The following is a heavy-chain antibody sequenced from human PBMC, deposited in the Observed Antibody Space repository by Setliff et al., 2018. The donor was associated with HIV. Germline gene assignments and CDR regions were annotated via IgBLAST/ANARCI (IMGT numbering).Heavy chain of an antibody. CDR3: ARSPPINFWSGYYNCPQGWFDS. V-gene: IGHV1-18*01. CDR1: GYNFTIFG. J-gene: IGHJ5*01. D-gene: IGHD3-3*01. CDR2: ISAYNGNT. Sequence: ASVKVSCKASGYNFTIFGITWVRQAPGQGLEWMGWISAYNGNTNYAQKLQGRITLTIDTVTTTAYMDLRSLTSDDTAMSYCARSPPINFWSGYYNCPQGWFDSWGQGSLVTVSS.